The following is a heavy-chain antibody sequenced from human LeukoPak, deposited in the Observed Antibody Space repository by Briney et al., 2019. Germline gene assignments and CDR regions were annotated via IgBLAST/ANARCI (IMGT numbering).Heavy chain of an antibody. J-gene: IGHJ4*02. D-gene: IGHD3-22*01. CDR2: ISGSGGST. V-gene: IGHV3-23*01. Sequence: GGSLRLSCAASGFTFSSYAMSWVRQAPGKGLEWVSAISGSGGSTYYADSVKGRFTISRDNSKNTLYLQMNSLRAEDTAVYYCAKERSYYDSSGPSFDYWGRGTLVTVSS. CDR1: GFTFSSYA. CDR3: AKERSYYDSSGPSFDY.